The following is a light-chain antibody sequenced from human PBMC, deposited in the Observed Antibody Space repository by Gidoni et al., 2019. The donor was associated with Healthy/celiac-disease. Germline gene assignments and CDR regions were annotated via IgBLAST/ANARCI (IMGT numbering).Light chain of an antibody. V-gene: IGKV3-15*01. Sequence: DIVMTHSPATLSVSPGERATLSCRASQSVSSNLAWYQQKPGQAPRLLITGASTRSTGIPARFSGSGSGTEFTLTISSLQSEDFAVYYCQQYNNWPPFTFGPGTKVDIK. CDR2: GAS. J-gene: IGKJ3*01. CDR3: QQYNNWPPFT. CDR1: QSVSSN.